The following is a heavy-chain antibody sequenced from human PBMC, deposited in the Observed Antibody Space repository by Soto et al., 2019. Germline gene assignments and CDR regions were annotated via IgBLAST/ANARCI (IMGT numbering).Heavy chain of an antibody. CDR3: ARGGSPLCRPSSTSCYLARWFHP. CDR2: INHSGSN. D-gene: IGHD2-2*01. CDR1: GGSFSGYY. Sequence: QVQLQQWGAGLLKPSETLSLTCAVYGGSFSGYYWSWIRQPPGKGLEWIGEINHSGSNNYNPSLKSAVTISVATSKNQFSLTPSSMTAADTAVYYCARGGSPLCRPSSTSCYLARWFHPWGQGTPVTVSS. V-gene: IGHV4-34*01. J-gene: IGHJ5*02.